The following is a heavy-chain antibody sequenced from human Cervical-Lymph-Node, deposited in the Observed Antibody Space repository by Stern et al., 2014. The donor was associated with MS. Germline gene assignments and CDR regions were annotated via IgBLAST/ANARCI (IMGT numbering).Heavy chain of an antibody. CDR3: ARSAHSDY. CDR2: TSDDGDKN. Sequence: QVQLQESGGGVVQPGRSLRLSCVASGFTFRNYAMHWVRHAPGKGLEWVAVTSDDGDKNYYADSVRGRFTVSRNNSKNTLYLQISSLRPDDTATYYCARSAHSDYWGQGSLVIVSS. CDR1: GFTFRNYA. V-gene: IGHV3-30-3*01. J-gene: IGHJ4*02. D-gene: IGHD3-3*02.